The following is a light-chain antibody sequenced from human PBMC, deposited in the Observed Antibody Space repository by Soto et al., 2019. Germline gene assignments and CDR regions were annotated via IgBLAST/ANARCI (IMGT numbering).Light chain of an antibody. J-gene: IGKJ2*01. CDR3: QQSYSTPPS. CDR2: AAS. V-gene: IGKV1-39*01. CDR1: QTITTY. Sequence: DIQMTQSPPSLSTSAGERVTMTCRASQTITTYLSWYQQKAGKTPRLLIYAASRLQSGVPSRFSGSGSGTDFTLTITNLQPEEVATYFCQQSYSTPPSFGQGTKVEIK.